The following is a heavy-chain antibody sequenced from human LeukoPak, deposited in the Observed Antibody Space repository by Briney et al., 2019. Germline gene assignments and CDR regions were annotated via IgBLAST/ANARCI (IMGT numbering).Heavy chain of an antibody. CDR1: GFTFSSYS. J-gene: IGHJ5*02. CDR2: ISSSSSYI. V-gene: IGHV3-21*01. CDR3: ARGITGTNNWFDP. Sequence: GGSLRLSRAASGFTFSSYSMNWVRQAPGKGLEWVSSISSSSSYIYYADSVKGRFTISRDNAKNSLYLQMNSLRAEDTAVYYCARGITGTNNWFDPWGQGTLVTVSS. D-gene: IGHD1/OR15-1a*01.